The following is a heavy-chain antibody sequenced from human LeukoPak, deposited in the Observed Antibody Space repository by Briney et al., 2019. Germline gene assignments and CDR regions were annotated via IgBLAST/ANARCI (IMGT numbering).Heavy chain of an antibody. CDR2: IKQDGSEK. Sequence: GGSLRLSCAASGFTFSTYSMNWVRQAPGKGLEWVANIKQDGSEKYYVDSVKGRFIISRDNAKNSLYLQMNSLRAEDTAVYYCATSGHCSGGSCYSLRGFDIWGQGTMVTVSS. CDR1: GFTFSTYS. J-gene: IGHJ3*02. V-gene: IGHV3-7*01. CDR3: ATSGHCSGGSCYSLRGFDI. D-gene: IGHD2-15*01.